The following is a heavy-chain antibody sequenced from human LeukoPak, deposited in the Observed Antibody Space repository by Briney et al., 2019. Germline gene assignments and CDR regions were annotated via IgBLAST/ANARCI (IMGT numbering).Heavy chain of an antibody. CDR1: GFTFSTYA. CDR2: ISGSGGGT. V-gene: IGHV3-23*01. J-gene: IGHJ6*02. Sequence: PGGSLRLSCAASGFTFSTYAMSWVRQAPGKGLEWVSAISGSGGGTYYADAVKGRFTISRDNAKNSLYLQMNSLRAEDTAVYYCAREYDFWSGYYGLGSYGMDVWGQGTTVAVSS. CDR3: AREYDFWSGYYGLGSYGMDV. D-gene: IGHD3-3*01.